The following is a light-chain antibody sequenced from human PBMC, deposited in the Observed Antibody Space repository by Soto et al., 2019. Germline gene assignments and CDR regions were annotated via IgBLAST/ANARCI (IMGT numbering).Light chain of an antibody. CDR1: QSISSY. V-gene: IGKV1-9*01. CDR2: DAS. CDR3: QQLNSYPPSIT. Sequence: DIQMTQSPSSLSASVGDRVTITCRASQSISSYLNWYQQKPGKAPKLLVYDASTLQSGVASRFSGSGSGTEFTLIISGLQPDDSATYYCQQLNSYPPSITFGQGTRLEIK. J-gene: IGKJ5*01.